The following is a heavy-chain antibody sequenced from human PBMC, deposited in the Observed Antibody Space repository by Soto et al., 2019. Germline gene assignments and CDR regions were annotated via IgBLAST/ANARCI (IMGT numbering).Heavy chain of an antibody. CDR1: GGTFSSYA. V-gene: IGHV1-69*01. CDR2: IIPIFGTA. Sequence: QVQLVQSGAEVKKPGSSVKVSCKASGGTFSSYAISWVRQAPGQGLEWMGGIIPIFGTANYAQKFQGRVTITADESTSTAYMELSRLRSEDTAVYYCAIVVRYFDWPQEQGFDYWGQGTLVTVSS. J-gene: IGHJ4*02. D-gene: IGHD3-9*01. CDR3: AIVVRYFDWPQEQGFDY.